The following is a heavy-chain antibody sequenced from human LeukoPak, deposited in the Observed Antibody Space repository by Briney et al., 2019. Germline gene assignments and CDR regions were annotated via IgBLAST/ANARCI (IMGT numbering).Heavy chain of an antibody. J-gene: IGHJ6*02. CDR3: ARSTYYYYGMDV. CDR1: GYTFTSYD. CDR2: MKPNSGNT. V-gene: IGHV1-8*01. Sequence: GASVKVSCKASGYTFTSYDINWVRQATGQGLEWMGWMKPNSGNTGYAQKFQGRVTMTRNTSISTAYMELSSLRSEDTAVYYCARSTYYYYGMDVWGQGTTVTVSS.